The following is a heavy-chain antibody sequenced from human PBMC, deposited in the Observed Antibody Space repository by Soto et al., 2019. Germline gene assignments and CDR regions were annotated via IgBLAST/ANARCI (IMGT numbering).Heavy chain of an antibody. CDR1: GFTFSSYG. CDR2: ISYDGSNK. V-gene: IGHV3-30*18. Sequence: QVQLVESGGGVVQPGRSLRLSCAASGFTFSSYGMHWVRQAPGKGLEWVAVISYDGSNKYYADSVKGRFTISRDNSKNTLYLQINRLRAEDTAVYYCEKDQGRDYYATPYYNYGMDVWGQGTTVTVSS. CDR3: EKDQGRDYYATPYYNYGMDV. J-gene: IGHJ6*02. D-gene: IGHD3-10*01.